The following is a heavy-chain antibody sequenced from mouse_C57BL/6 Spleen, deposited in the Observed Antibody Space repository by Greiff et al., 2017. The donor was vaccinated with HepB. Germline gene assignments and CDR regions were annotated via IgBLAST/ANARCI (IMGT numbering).Heavy chain of an antibody. CDR3: ASGSKGAMDY. D-gene: IGHD2-5*01. V-gene: IGHV5-17*01. Sequence: DVMLVESGGGLVKPGGSLKLSCAASGFTFSDYGMHWVRQAPEKGLEWVAYISSGSSTIYYADTVKGRFTISRDNAKNTLFLQMTSLRSEDTAMYYCASGSKGAMDYWGQGTSVTVSS. CDR2: ISSGSSTI. J-gene: IGHJ4*01. CDR1: GFTFSDYG.